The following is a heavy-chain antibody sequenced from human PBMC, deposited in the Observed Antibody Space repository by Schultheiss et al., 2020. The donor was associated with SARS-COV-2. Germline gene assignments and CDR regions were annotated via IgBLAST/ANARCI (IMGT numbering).Heavy chain of an antibody. CDR1: RFSFSSYA. D-gene: IGHD4-17*01. Sequence: GGSLRLSCAASRFSFSSYAMHWVRQAPGKGLQWVANIKQDGSEKYYADSVKGRFTISRDNSKNTLYLQMNSLRAEDTAVYYCARDDYGDYHGGGDYWGQGTLVTVSS. CDR3: ARDDYGDYHGGGDY. J-gene: IGHJ4*02. CDR2: IKQDGSEK. V-gene: IGHV3-7*01.